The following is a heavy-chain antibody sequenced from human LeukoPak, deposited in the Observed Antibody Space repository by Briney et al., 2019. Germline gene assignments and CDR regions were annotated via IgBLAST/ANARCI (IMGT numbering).Heavy chain of an antibody. D-gene: IGHD3-10*01. CDR1: GFTFSSYS. J-gene: IGHJ3*02. CDR2: INHSGST. Sequence: GSLRLSCAASGFTFSSYSMTWVRQPPGKGLEWIGEINHSGSTNYNPSLKSRVTISVDTSKNQFSLKLSSVTAADTAVYYCARGKLLWFDAFDIWGQGTMVTVSS. CDR3: ARGKLLWFDAFDI. V-gene: IGHV4-34*01.